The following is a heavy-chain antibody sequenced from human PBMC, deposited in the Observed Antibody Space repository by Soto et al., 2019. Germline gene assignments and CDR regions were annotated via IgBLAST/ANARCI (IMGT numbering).Heavy chain of an antibody. CDR3: ARDNEYSSSHFDY. CDR1: GFTFSSYA. J-gene: IGHJ4*02. D-gene: IGHD6-6*01. Sequence: GGSLRLSCAASGFTFSSYAMHWVRQAPGKGLEWVAVISYDGSNKYYADSVKGRFTISRDNSKNTLYLQMNSMRAEDTAVYYCARDNEYSSSHFDYWVQGTLVTVSA. CDR2: ISYDGSNK. V-gene: IGHV3-30-3*01.